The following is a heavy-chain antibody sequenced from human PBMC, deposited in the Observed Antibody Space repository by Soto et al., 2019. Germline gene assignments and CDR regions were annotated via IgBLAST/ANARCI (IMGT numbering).Heavy chain of an antibody. J-gene: IGHJ4*02. D-gene: IGHD6-13*01. CDR2: VYNSGST. V-gene: IGHV4-59*01. CDR3: VRYRREAVAGYTLYN. CDR1: GGSISSNY. Sequence: PSETLSLTCTVSGGSISSNYWTWIRQPPGKGLEWIGYVYNSGSTNYNPSLKSRVTISEDTSKSQFSLKVNSMTAADTAVYYCVRYRREAVAGYTLYNWGQGILVTVSS.